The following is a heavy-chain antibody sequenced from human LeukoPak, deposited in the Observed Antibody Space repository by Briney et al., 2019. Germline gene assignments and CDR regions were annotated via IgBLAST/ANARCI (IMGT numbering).Heavy chain of an antibody. V-gene: IGHV1-58*02. CDR2: IFFDSGNT. Sequence: GASVKVSCKSCGFTFTSSPMQWVGQAGARRGEGVGLIFFDSGNTNYAQKFQERVTITRDMSTSTAYMELSSLRSEDTAVYYCAAGSYYDIYYYYGMDVWGQGTTVTVSS. CDR1: GFTFTSSP. D-gene: IGHD1-26*01. CDR3: AAGSYYDIYYYYGMDV. J-gene: IGHJ6*02.